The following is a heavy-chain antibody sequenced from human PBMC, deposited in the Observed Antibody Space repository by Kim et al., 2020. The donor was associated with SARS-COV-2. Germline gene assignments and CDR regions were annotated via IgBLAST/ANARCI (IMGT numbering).Heavy chain of an antibody. CDR2: IKQDGSEK. CDR1: GFTFSSYW. J-gene: IGHJ6*02. CDR3: ARDQTYYDILTGYGFGGMDV. D-gene: IGHD3-9*01. V-gene: IGHV3-7*03. Sequence: GGSLRLSCAASGFTFSSYWMSWVRQAPGKGLEWVANIKQDGSEKYYVDSVKGRFTISRDNAKNSLYLQMNSLRAEDTAVYYCARDQTYYDILTGYGFGGMDVWGQGTTVTVSS.